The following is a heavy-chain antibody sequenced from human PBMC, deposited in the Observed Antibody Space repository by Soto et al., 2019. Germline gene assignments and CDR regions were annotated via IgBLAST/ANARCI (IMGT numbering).Heavy chain of an antibody. J-gene: IGHJ5*02. CDR1: GDSVSSNSAA. V-gene: IGHV6-1*01. CDR2: TYYRSKWYN. D-gene: IGHD6-13*01. Sequence: SQTLSLTCAISGDSVSSNSAAWNWIRRSPSRGLEWLGRTYYRSKWYNDYAVSVKSRITINPDTSKNQFSLQLNSVTPEDTAVYYCARGFYGRAGDPNDWFDPWGQGTLVTGSA. CDR3: ARGFYGRAGDPNDWFDP.